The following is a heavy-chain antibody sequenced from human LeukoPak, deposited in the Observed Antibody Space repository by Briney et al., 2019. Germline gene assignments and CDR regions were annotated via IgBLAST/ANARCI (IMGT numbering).Heavy chain of an antibody. CDR3: ATSYYDISGYYYYYMDV. V-gene: IGHV3-23*01. J-gene: IGHJ6*03. Sequence: GGSLRLSCAASGFTFSSFSMSWVRQAPGRGLEWVSSISSRGDNTYDADSVKGRFTISRDNSKNSLYLQMDSLRAEDTAVYYCATSYYDISGYYYYYMDVWGKGTTVTVSS. CDR1: GFTFSSFS. D-gene: IGHD3-9*01. CDR2: ISSRGDNT.